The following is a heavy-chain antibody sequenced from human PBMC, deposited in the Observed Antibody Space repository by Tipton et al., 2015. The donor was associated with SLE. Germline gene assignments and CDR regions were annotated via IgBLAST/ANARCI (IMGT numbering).Heavy chain of an antibody. D-gene: IGHD4-17*01. CDR2: MNPKSGNT. CDR3: ARDSGAASNWLDP. V-gene: IGHV1-8*01. J-gene: IGHJ5*02. Sequence: QSGAEVKKPGASVKVSCKASGYTFTSYDINWGRQATGQGLEWMGWMNPKSGNTGYAQKFSVRVTMTRNTSISTGYMALSSLRSEDTAMYFCARDSGAASNWLDPWGLVTLVSVST. CDR1: GYTFTSYD.